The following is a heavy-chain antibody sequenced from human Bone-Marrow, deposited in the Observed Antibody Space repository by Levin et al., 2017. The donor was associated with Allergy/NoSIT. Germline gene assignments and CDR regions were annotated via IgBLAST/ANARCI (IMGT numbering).Heavy chain of an antibody. CDR2: ISSTASNE. V-gene: IGHV3-30*18. Sequence: SCAGSGFTFRSYGMNWVRQAPGKGLEWVAVISSTASNEYYAESVEGRFTISRDNSKNTLYLQMSSLGPEDTAVYYCAKDTGYSSARYFDLWGRGTLVTVSS. J-gene: IGHJ2*01. CDR3: AKDTGYSSARYFDL. CDR1: GFTFRSYG. D-gene: IGHD2-15*01.